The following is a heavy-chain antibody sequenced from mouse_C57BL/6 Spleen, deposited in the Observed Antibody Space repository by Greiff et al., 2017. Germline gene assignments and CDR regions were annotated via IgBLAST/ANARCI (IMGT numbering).Heavy chain of an antibody. CDR3: TRIKRAGNAMDY. D-gene: IGHD1-3*01. V-gene: IGHV1-15*01. J-gene: IGHJ4*01. CDR2: IDPETGGT. CDR1: GYTFTDYE. Sequence: QVQLKESGAELVRPGASVTLSCKASGYTFTDYEMHWVKQTPVHGLEWIGAIDPETGGTAYNQKFKGKAILTADKSSSTAYMELRSLTSEDSAVYYCTRIKRAGNAMDYWGQGTSVTVSS.